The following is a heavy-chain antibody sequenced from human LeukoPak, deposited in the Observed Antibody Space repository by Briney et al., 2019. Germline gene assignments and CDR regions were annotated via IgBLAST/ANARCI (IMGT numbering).Heavy chain of an antibody. CDR2: ISYDGSNK. D-gene: IGHD3-3*01. Sequence: GRSLRLSCAAPGFTFSSYGMHWVRQAPGKGLEWVAVISYDGSNKYYADSVKGRFTISRDNSKNTLYLQMNSLRAEDTAVYYCVRGSGYLYYYYYGMDVWGQGTTVTVSS. V-gene: IGHV3-30*03. J-gene: IGHJ6*02. CDR3: VRGSGYLYYYYYGMDV. CDR1: GFTFSSYG.